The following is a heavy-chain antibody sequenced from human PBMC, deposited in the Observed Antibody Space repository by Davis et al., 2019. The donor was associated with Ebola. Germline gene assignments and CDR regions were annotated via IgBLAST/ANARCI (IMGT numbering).Heavy chain of an antibody. Sequence: ASVKVSCKASGYTLTDYQMHWVRQAPGQGLEWMGWMNPNSGNTDYAQKFQGRVTMTRDTSITTAYMELSSLRSTDTAVYFCARTNFHFDSSGQGYSFDYWGQGTLVTVSS. V-gene: IGHV1-8*02. CDR3: ARTNFHFDSSGQGYSFDY. CDR1: GYTLTDYQ. D-gene: IGHD3-22*01. J-gene: IGHJ4*02. CDR2: MNPNSGNT.